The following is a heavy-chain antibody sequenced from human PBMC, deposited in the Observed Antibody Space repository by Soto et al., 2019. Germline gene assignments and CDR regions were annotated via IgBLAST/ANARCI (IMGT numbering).Heavy chain of an antibody. Sequence: QVQLVQSGAEVKKPGSSVKVSCKASGGTFSSYAISWVRQAPGQGLEWMGGIIPIFGTANYAQKFQGRVTITAHESTSTAYMELSSLRSEDTAVYYCARGGRDYYDSSGYYDNWFDPWGQGTLVTVSS. V-gene: IGHV1-69*01. CDR2: IIPIFGTA. CDR3: ARGGRDYYDSSGYYDNWFDP. CDR1: GGTFSSYA. D-gene: IGHD3-22*01. J-gene: IGHJ5*02.